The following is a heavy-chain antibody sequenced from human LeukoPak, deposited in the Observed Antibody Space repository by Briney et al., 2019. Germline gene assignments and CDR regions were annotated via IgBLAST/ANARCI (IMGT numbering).Heavy chain of an antibody. J-gene: IGHJ5*02. V-gene: IGHV1-46*01. CDR2: IKPSDGST. CDR3: ARAMVRGVITGPFDP. CDR1: GYTFTSYY. Sequence: ASVKVSCKASGYTFTSYYMHWVRQAPGQGLGWMGIIKPSDGSTSYAQNFQCRVTMTRDTFTSTVYMELSSLRSDDTAVYYCARAMVRGVITGPFDPWGQGTLVTVSS. D-gene: IGHD3-10*01.